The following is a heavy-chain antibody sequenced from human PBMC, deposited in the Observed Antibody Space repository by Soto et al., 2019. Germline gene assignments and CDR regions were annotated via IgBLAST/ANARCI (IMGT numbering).Heavy chain of an antibody. CDR1: GFSFRNYA. J-gene: IGHJ4*02. CDR3: ANGRATYGLLTHDY. V-gene: IGHV3-23*01. CDR2: LTGSSSNT. D-gene: IGHD3-9*01. Sequence: TGGSLRLSCAASGFSFRNYAMSWVRQAPGKGLEWISTLTGSSSNTYYADSVKGRFAISRDNSRNTLYLQMHSLTAEDTAVYYCANGRATYGLLTHDYWGQGTLVTVPQ.